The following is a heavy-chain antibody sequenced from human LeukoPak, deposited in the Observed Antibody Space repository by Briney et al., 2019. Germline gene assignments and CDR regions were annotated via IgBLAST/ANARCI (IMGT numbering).Heavy chain of an antibody. J-gene: IGHJ4*02. CDR3: ARAGTSGSYGYYFDY. CDR1: GGSISSYY. V-gene: IGHV4-59*01. CDR2: IYYSGSS. Sequence: SETLSLTCTVSGGSISSYYWSWIRQPPGKGLEWIGYIYYSGSSSYNPSLKSRLTISVDTSKDQFFLKMRSVTAADTAVYYCARAGTSGSYGYYFDYWGQGTLVTVSS. D-gene: IGHD1-26*01.